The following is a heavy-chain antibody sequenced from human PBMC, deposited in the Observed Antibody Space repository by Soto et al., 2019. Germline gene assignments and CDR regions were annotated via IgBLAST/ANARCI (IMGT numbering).Heavy chain of an antibody. CDR2: ISAYNGNT. D-gene: IGHD2-15*01. J-gene: IGHJ5*02. V-gene: IGHV1-18*01. CDR1: GYTFTSYG. CDR3: ARVAWSVVVVDNWFDP. Sequence: QVQLVQSGAEVKKPGASVKVSCKASGYTFTSYGISWVRQAPGQGLEWMGWISAYNGNTNYAQKLQGRVTMTTDTSTSTAYMERRSLRSDDTAVYYCARVAWSVVVVDNWFDPWGQGTLVTVSS.